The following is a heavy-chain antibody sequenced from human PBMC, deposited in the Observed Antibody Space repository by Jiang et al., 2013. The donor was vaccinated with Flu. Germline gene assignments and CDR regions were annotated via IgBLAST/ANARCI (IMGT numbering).Heavy chain of an antibody. CDR1: GYLFTSYS. CDR3: ARTYGIGQIDY. CDR2: FDPYNNRT. Sequence: SGAEVKNPGASVKISCKASGYLFTSYSIHWVRQAPGQGLEWMGNFDPYNNRTNYAQKFQGRVSTTRDTSTTGVYMELSSLRSDDTALYYCARTYGIGQIDYWGQGTLVTVSS. D-gene: IGHD3-10*01. V-gene: IGHV1-46*01. J-gene: IGHJ4*02.